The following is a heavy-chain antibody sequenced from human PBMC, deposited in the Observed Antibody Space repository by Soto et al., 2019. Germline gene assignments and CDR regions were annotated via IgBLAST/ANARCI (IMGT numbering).Heavy chain of an antibody. V-gene: IGHV4-59*11. CDR2: LYNAGST. CDR1: GGSISRHY. D-gene: IGHD6-19*01. J-gene: IGHJ4*02. CDR3: ARVAVAGTRYDY. Sequence: SETLSLTCTVSGGSISRHYWSWIRQPPGKGLEWIGYLYNAGSTIYNPSLKSRVTISVDMSQNQLSLNLNYVTAADTAVYYCARVAVAGTRYDYWGQGTLVTVS.